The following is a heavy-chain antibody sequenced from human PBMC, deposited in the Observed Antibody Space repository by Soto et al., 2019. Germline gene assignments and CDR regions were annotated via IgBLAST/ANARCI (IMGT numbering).Heavy chain of an antibody. J-gene: IGHJ4*02. CDR1: GFSFSHYE. V-gene: IGHV3-48*03. Sequence: EVQLVESGGGLVQPGGSLRLSCAASGFSFSHYEMNWVRQAPGKGLGWVAYISSGGNIIHYADSVRGRFTVSRDNARNSLFLQMNILRVEDTALYYCARDRAAGGYWGQGTLVTVSS. D-gene: IGHD6-13*01. CDR2: ISSGGNII. CDR3: ARDRAAGGY.